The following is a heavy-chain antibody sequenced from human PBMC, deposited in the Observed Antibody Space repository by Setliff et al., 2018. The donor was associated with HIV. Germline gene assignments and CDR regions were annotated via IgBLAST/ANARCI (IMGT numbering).Heavy chain of an antibody. Sequence: SETLSLTCTVSGYSISSGYYWGWIRQPPGKGLEWIGSIYHSGNTYYNPSLKSRVTMSVDTAKNQFSPKLRSVTAADTAVYYCARQPGGNYYPAYSDYWGQGTLVTVSS. CDR1: GYSISSGYY. J-gene: IGHJ4*02. CDR2: IYHSGNT. V-gene: IGHV4-38-2*02. D-gene: IGHD1-26*01. CDR3: ARQPGGNYYPAYSDY.